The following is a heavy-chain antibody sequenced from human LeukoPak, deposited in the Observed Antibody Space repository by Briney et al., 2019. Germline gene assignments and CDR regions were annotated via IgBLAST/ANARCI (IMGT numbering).Heavy chain of an antibody. CDR3: ARDLAVADSDAFDI. CDR1: GYTFTGYY. Sequence: ASVKVSCKSSGYTFTGYYMHWVRQAPGQGLEWMGWINPNSGGTNYAQKFQGRVTMTRDTSISTAYMELSRLRSDDTAVYYCARDLAVADSDAFDIWGQETMVTVSS. V-gene: IGHV1-2*02. D-gene: IGHD6-19*01. J-gene: IGHJ3*02. CDR2: INPNSGGT.